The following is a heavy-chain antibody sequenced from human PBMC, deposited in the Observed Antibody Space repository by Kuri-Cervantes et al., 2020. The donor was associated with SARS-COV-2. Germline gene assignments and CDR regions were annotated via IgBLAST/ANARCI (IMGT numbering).Heavy chain of an antibody. CDR1: GGSISSYY. CDR2: IYYSGST. V-gene: IGHV4-59*01. D-gene: IGHD6-13*01. CDR3: AKDRSSSWLWYFDL. Sequence: SETLSLTCTVSGGSISSYYWSWIRQPPGKGLEWIGYIYYSGSTNYNPSLKSRVTISVDTSKNQFSLKLSSVTAEDTAVYYCAKDRSSSWLWYFDLWGRGTLVTVSS. J-gene: IGHJ2*01.